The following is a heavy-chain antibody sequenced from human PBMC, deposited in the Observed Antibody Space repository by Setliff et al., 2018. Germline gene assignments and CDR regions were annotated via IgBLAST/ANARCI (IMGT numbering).Heavy chain of an antibody. CDR1: GGSFSDYY. J-gene: IGHJ4*02. CDR2: IYYTGST. Sequence: PSETLSLTCTVYGGSFSDYYWGWIRQPPGKGLEWIGSIYYTGSTYYNPSLKSRVTMSVDTSKRQFSLKLGSATAADTAVYYCARDMGQPYYFESWGLGTLVTVSS. V-gene: IGHV4-39*07. CDR3: ARDMGQPYYFES. D-gene: IGHD1-1*01.